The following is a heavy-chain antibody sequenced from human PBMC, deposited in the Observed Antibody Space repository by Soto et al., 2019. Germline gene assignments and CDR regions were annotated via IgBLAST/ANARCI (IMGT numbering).Heavy chain of an antibody. CDR2: ISYDGSSK. D-gene: IGHD2-15*01. CDR1: GFNFSDYG. V-gene: IGHV3-30*18. J-gene: IGHJ3*02. CDR3: AKEGWTGIHAFDI. Sequence: QGQLVESGGGVVQPGKSLRVSCAASGFNFSDYGMHWVRQAPGKGLEWVAVISYDGSSKYYGDSVKGRLTISRDNSKNTLYLHMNSLRVEDKAVYHCAKEGWTGIHAFDIWGPGTVVTVSS.